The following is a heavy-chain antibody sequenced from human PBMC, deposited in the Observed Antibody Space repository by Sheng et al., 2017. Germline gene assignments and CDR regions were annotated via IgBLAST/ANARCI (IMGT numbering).Heavy chain of an antibody. D-gene: IGHD6-13*01. V-gene: IGHV3-48*03. CDR2: ISSSGSTI. CDR1: GFTFSSYE. CDR3: AREYSSSCFDY. J-gene: IGHJ4*02. Sequence: EVQLVESGGGLVQPGGSLRLSCAASGFTFSSYEMNWVRQAPGKGLEWVSYISSSGSTIYYADSVKGRFTISRDNAKNSLYLQMNSLRAEDTAVYYCAREYSSSCFDYWGQGTLVTVSS.